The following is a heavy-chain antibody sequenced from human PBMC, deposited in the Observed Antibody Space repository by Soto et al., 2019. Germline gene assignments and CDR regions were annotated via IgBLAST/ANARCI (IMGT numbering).Heavy chain of an antibody. V-gene: IGHV3-33*01. CDR3: ARGYGGNSAGVDY. CDR1: GFTFSSYG. J-gene: IGHJ4*02. CDR2: IWYDGSFK. Sequence: QVQLVESGGGVVQPGRSLRLSCAASGFTFSSYGMHWVRQAPGKGLEWVAIIWYDGSFKYYADSVKGRFTISRDNSKNTLYLQMNSLRAEDTAMYYCARGYGGNSAGVDYWGQGTLVTVSS. D-gene: IGHD2-21*02.